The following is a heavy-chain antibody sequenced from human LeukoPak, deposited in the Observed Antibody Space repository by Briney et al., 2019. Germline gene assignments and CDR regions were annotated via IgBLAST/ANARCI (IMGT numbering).Heavy chain of an antibody. CDR3: AGHQTAYYYDSSGYLY. CDR1: GGTFSSYA. D-gene: IGHD3-22*01. J-gene: IGHJ4*02. V-gene: IGHV1-69*01. Sequence: VKVSCKASGGTFSSYAISWVRQAPGQGLEWMGGIIPIFGTANYAQKFQGRVTITADESTSTAYMELSSLRSEDTAVYYCAGHQTAYYYDSSGYLYWGQGTLVAVSS. CDR2: IIPIFGTA.